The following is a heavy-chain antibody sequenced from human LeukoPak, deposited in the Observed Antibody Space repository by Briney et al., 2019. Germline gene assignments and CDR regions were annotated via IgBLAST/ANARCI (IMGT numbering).Heavy chain of an antibody. CDR3: ARGCSSTSCYTRGALGHYYYYMDV. J-gene: IGHJ6*03. D-gene: IGHD2-2*02. V-gene: IGHV1-2*02. Sequence: GASVKVSCKASGYTFTGYYMHWVRQAPGQGLEWMGWINPNSGGTNYAQKFQGRVTMTRDTSISTAYMELSRLRSDDTAVYYCARGCSSTSCYTRGALGHYYYYMDVWGKGTTVTVSS. CDR2: INPNSGGT. CDR1: GYTFTGYY.